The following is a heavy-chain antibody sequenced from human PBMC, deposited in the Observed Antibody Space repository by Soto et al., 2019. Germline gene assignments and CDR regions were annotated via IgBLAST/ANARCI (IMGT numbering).Heavy chain of an antibody. CDR2: IYYSGST. CDR1: GGSISSYY. CDR3: ARTFRGYSYGRFDY. J-gene: IGHJ4*02. D-gene: IGHD5-18*01. V-gene: IGHV4-59*12. Sequence: PSETLSLTCTVSGGSISSYYWSWIRQPPGKGLEWIGYIYYSGSTNYNPSLKSRVTISVDTSKNQFSLKLSSVTAADTAVYYCARTFRGYSYGRFDYWGQGTLVTVSS.